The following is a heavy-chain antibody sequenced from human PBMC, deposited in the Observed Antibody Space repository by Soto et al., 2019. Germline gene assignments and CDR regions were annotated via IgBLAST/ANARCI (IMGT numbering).Heavy chain of an antibody. D-gene: IGHD5-12*01. Sequence: GGSLRLSCAASGFTFSSYWMSWVRQAPGKGLEWVANIKQDGSEKYYVDSVKGRFTISRDNAKNSLYLQMNSLRAEDTAVYYCARYHPPANRYSGYDSNFDYWGQGTLVTVSS. CDR1: GFTFSSYW. J-gene: IGHJ4*02. CDR3: ARYHPPANRYSGYDSNFDY. CDR2: IKQDGSEK. V-gene: IGHV3-7*01.